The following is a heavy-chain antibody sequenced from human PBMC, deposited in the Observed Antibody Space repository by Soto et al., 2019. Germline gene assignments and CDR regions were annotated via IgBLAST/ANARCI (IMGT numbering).Heavy chain of an antibody. CDR2: IYYSGRT. Sequence: SETLSLTCTVSGGSISSGDYYWSWIRQPPGKGLEWIGYIYYSGRTHYNPSLKSRVTISVDTSKNQFSLKLSSVTAADTAVYYCARWLGYGPHFDYWGQGTLVTVSS. V-gene: IGHV4-30-4*01. D-gene: IGHD5-12*01. CDR1: GGSISSGDYY. CDR3: ARWLGYGPHFDY. J-gene: IGHJ4*02.